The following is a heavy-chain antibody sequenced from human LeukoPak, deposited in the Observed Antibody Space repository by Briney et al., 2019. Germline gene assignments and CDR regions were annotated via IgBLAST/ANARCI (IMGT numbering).Heavy chain of an antibody. D-gene: IGHD3-22*01. J-gene: IGHJ3*01. CDR2: IYYSGST. V-gene: IGHV4-59*01. Sequence: PSETLSLTCTVSGGSISSYYWSWIRQPPGKGLEWIGYIYYSGSTNYNPSLKSRVTISVDTSKNQFSLKLSSVTAADTAVYYCRGDYPVTSGYYDGFDFWGQGTMVTVSS. CDR1: GGSISSYY. CDR3: RGDYPVTSGYYDGFDF.